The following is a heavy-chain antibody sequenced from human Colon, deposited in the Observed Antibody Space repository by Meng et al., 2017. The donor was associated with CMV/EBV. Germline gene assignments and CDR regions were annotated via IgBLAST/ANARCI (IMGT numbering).Heavy chain of an antibody. D-gene: IGHD3-22*01. CDR2: IYAGAGST. CDR1: GFTFNNYA. J-gene: IGHJ4*02. CDR3: VKPRDADYEFDFES. Sequence: GESLKISCAASGFTFNNYAMSWVRQAPGKGLEWVSIIYAGAGSTFYVDSVKGRFTISRDNSKNTLFLQMNNLRAEDTAVYYCVKPRDADYEFDFESWGQGTLVTVSS. V-gene: IGHV3-23*03.